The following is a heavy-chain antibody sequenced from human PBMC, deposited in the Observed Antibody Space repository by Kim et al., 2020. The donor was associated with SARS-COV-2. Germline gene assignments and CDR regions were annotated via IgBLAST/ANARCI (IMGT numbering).Heavy chain of an antibody. V-gene: IGHV3-11*01. CDR1: GFTFSAYY. Sequence: GGSLRLSCAASGFTFSAYYMGWIRQAPGKGLEWVSPISSSGSTLYYADSVKGRFTISRDNAENSLYLQMNSLRAEDTALYYCVKRTAGRACDIWGPGTMATVSS. D-gene: IGHD1-1*01. J-gene: IGHJ3*02. CDR2: ISSSGSTL. CDR3: VKRTAGRACDI.